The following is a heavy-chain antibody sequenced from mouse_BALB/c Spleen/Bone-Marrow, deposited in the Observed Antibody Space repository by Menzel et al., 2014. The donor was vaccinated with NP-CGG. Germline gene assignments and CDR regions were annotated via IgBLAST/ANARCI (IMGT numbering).Heavy chain of an antibody. Sequence: LQESGAELVKPGASVKLSCKASGYTFTSYYMYWVKQRPGQGLEWFGEINPSNGGTNFNEKFKNKATLTVDKSSSTAYMQLSSLTSEDSAVHYCSRGRRDALDYWGQGTSVTVSS. V-gene: IGHV1S81*02. J-gene: IGHJ4*01. CDR3: SRGRRDALDY. CDR2: INPSNGGT. CDR1: GYTFTSYY.